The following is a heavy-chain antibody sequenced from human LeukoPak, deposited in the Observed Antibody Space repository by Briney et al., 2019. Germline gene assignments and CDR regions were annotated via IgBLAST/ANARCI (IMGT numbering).Heavy chain of an antibody. Sequence: PGGSLRLSCAASGFTFSDYYMSWIRQAPGKGLEWVSYISNRGYIIYYADSVKGRFTISRDNSKNTLYLQMNSLRAEDTAVYYCAREDGFGDFDYWGQGTLVTVSS. CDR2: ISNRGYII. V-gene: IGHV3-11*01. CDR3: AREDGFGDFDY. D-gene: IGHD3-10*01. J-gene: IGHJ4*02. CDR1: GFTFSDYY.